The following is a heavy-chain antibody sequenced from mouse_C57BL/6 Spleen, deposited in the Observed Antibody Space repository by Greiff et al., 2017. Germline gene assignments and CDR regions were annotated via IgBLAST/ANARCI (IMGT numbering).Heavy chain of an antibody. CDR1: GYSITSGYY. CDR3: ARDHYYGSRGGVDY. CDR2: RSYDGSN. Sequence: EVQVVESGPGLVKPSQSLSLTCSVTGYSITSGYYWNWIRQFPGNKLEWMGYRSYDGSNNYNPSLKNRISITRDTSKNQFFLKLNSGTTEDTATYYCARDHYYGSRGGVDYWGQGTTLTVSS. D-gene: IGHD1-1*01. J-gene: IGHJ2*01. V-gene: IGHV3-6*01.